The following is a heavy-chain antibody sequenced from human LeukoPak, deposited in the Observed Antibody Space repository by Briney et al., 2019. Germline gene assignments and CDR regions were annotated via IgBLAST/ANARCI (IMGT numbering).Heavy chain of an antibody. Sequence: VASVKVSCKASGYTFTGYYMHWVRQAPGQGLEWVGWINPNSGGTNYAQKFQGRVTMTRDTSISTAYMELSRLRSDDTAVYYCARVAAEVVGVPGAIGFGWLRRDYYYMDVWGKGTTVTVSS. CDR2: INPNSGGT. CDR3: ARVAAEVVGVPGAIGFGWLRRDYYYMDV. J-gene: IGHJ6*03. V-gene: IGHV1-2*02. D-gene: IGHD2-2*02. CDR1: GYTFTGYY.